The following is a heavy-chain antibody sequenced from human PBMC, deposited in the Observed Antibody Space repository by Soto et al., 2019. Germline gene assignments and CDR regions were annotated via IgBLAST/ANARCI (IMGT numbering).Heavy chain of an antibody. Sequence: QVQLQESGPGLVKPSETLSLSCSVSGGSVNSVNYYWSRIRQPPGKGLEWIGYIYSSGSTNYNPSLKSRVTISVDTSKNQLSLRLNSVTTADTAVYYCATSPRFAFDIWGQGTMVTVSS. CDR2: IYSSGST. CDR1: GGSVNSVNYY. J-gene: IGHJ3*02. CDR3: ATSPRFAFDI. V-gene: IGHV4-61*01.